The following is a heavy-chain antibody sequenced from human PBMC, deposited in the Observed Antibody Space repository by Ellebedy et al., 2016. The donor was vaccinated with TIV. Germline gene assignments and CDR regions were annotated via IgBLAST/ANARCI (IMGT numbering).Heavy chain of an antibody. CDR2: INVGNGNT. D-gene: IGHD6-19*01. Sequence: ASVKVSCKSSGYTFTNYAIHWVRQAPGQRLEWMGWINVGNGNTKYSQKFQGKVTITRDTSVSTAYMELSSLRSEDTAVYYCARDDAVAGVDYWGQGTLVTVSS. CDR3: ARDDAVAGVDY. J-gene: IGHJ4*02. V-gene: IGHV1-3*01. CDR1: GYTFTNYA.